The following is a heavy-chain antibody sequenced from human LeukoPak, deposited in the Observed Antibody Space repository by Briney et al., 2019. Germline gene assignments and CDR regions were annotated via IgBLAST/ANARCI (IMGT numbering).Heavy chain of an antibody. Sequence: PSETLSLTCAVYGGSFSGYYWSWIRQPPGKGLEWIGEINHSGSTNYNPSLKSRVTISVDTSKNQFSLKLRSVTAAETAVYYCASYYYGSSGYYESDDWGQGTLVTVSS. V-gene: IGHV4-34*01. D-gene: IGHD3-22*01. CDR2: INHSGST. J-gene: IGHJ4*02. CDR1: GGSFSGYY. CDR3: ASYYYGSSGYYESDD.